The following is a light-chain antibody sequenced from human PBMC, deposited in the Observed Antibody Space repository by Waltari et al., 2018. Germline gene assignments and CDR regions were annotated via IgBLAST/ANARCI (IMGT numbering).Light chain of an antibody. V-gene: IGLV1-47*01. CDR3: AAWDDSLSGLYV. Sequence: QSVLTPPPSASGTPAQRVTISCSGSSSNIEMNYVYWFQRLPGTAPRLLIYRNNQRPSGVPDRFSGSKSGTSASLAISGLRSDDEADYYCAAWDDSLSGLYVFGTGTKVTVL. CDR1: SSNIEMNY. CDR2: RNN. J-gene: IGLJ1*01.